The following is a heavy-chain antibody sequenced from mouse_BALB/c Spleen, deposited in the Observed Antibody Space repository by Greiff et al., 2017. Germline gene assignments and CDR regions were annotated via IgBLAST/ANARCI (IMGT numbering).Heavy chain of an antibody. D-gene: IGHD1-1*01. J-gene: IGHJ4*01. CDR1: GFTFSSYA. CDR2: ISSGGSYT. CDR3: AREGSSFYYYAMDY. Sequence: EVKLMESGGGLVKPGGSLKLSCAASGFTFSSYAMSWVRQSPEKRLEWVAEISSGGSYTYYPDTVTGRFTISRDNAKNTLYLEMSSLRSEDTAMYYCAREGSSFYYYAMDYWGQGTSVTVSS. V-gene: IGHV5-9-4*01.